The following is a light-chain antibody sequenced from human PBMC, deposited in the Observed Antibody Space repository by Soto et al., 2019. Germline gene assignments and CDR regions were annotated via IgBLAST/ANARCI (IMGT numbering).Light chain of an antibody. CDR1: SANIGAAYN. J-gene: IGLJ1*01. V-gene: IGLV1-40*01. CDR2: GNS. Sequence: QSVLTQPPSVSGAPGQRVTISCTGSSANIGAAYNVDWYQQLPGTAPKLLIYGNSNRPSGVPDRFSGSKSGTSASLAITGLQAEDEADYYCQSYDSSLSGSRVFGSGTKVTVL. CDR3: QSYDSSLSGSRV.